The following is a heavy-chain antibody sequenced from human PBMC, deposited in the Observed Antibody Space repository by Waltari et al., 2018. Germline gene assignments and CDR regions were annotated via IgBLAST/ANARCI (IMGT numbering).Heavy chain of an antibody. CDR2: ISSSGRTI. J-gene: IGHJ4*02. D-gene: IGHD1-26*01. Sequence: VQLVRSGADLVPPGGSLSLYCAASGFTFSSYEMNWVRQAPGTGLEWVSYISSSGRTIYYADSVKGRFTISRDNANNSLYLQMNSLRAEDTAVYYCALAHYRWGQGTLVTVSS. CDR1: GFTFSSYE. CDR3: ALAHYR. V-gene: IGHV3-48*03.